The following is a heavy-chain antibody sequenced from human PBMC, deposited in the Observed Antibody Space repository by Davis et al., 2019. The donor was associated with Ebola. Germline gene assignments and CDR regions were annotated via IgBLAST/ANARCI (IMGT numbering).Heavy chain of an antibody. CDR1: GFTVKNNY. CDR2: ISSSSHYI. V-gene: IGHV3-21*06. D-gene: IGHD6-6*01. CDR3: ARETSGDV. J-gene: IGHJ4*02. Sequence: GESLKISCAASGFTVKNNYMSWVRQAPGKGLEWVSSISSSSHYIYYADSVRGRFTISRDNAKNSLYLQMVSLTVGDAGIYYCARETSGDVWGPGTLVTVSS.